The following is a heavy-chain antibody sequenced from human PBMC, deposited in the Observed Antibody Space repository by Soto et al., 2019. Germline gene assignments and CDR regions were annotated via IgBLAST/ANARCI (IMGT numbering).Heavy chain of an antibody. J-gene: IGHJ3*02. V-gene: IGHV1-69*13. CDR1: GGTFSSYA. CDR2: IIPIFGTA. CDR3: ARGSDVWGIAVAGTLLVAFDI. D-gene: IGHD6-19*01. Sequence: GASVKVSCKASGGTFSSYAISWVRQAPGQGLEWMGGIIPIFGTANYAQKFQGRVTITADESTSTAYMELSSLRSEDTAVYYCARGSDVWGIAVAGTLLVAFDIWGQGNMVTVSS.